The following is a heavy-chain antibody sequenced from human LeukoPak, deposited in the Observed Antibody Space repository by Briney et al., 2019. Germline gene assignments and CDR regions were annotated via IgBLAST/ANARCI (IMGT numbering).Heavy chain of an antibody. V-gene: IGHV1-18*01. CDR3: ARDRGSGWYSGMNWFDP. CDR2: ISAYNGNT. J-gene: IGHJ5*02. D-gene: IGHD6-19*01. CDR1: GYTFTSYG. Sequence: ASVKVSCKASGYTFTSYGIRWVRQAPGQGLAWMGWISAYNGNTNYAQKLQGRVTMTTDTSTSTAYMELRSLRSDDTAVYYCARDRGSGWYSGMNWFDPWGQGTLVTVSS.